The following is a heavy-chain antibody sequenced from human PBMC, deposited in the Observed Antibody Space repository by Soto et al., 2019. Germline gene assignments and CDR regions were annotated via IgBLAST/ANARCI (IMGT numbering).Heavy chain of an antibody. V-gene: IGHV4-31*03. J-gene: IGHJ4*02. Sequence: SETLSLTCTVSGGSISSGGYYWSWTRQHPGKGLEWIGYIYYSGSTYYNPSLKSRVTISVDTSKNQFSLKLSSVTAADTAVYYCARSGYSYGPNPLLYWGQGTLVTVSS. CDR3: ARSGYSYGPNPLLY. CDR2: IYYSGST. D-gene: IGHD5-18*01. CDR1: GGSISSGGYY.